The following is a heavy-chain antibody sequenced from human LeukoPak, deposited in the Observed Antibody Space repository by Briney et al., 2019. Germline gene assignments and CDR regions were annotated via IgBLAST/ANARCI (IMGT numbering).Heavy chain of an antibody. CDR1: GFTFSSRDW. V-gene: IGHV3-30*03. J-gene: IGHJ6*03. CDR2: ISYAGNIK. CDR3: ARDPQFPDNYYYYMDV. D-gene: IGHD1-14*01. Sequence: GGSLRLSCVASGFTFSSRDWMTWVRQAPGKGLEWGALISYAGNIKYYADSVKGRFIISRYNSKNTLYLQMNSLRAEDTAVYYCARDPQFPDNYYYYMDVWGKGTTVTVSS.